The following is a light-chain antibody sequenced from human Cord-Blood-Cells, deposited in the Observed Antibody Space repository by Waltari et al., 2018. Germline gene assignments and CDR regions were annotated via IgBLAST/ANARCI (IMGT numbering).Light chain of an antibody. CDR1: QDISNY. CDR2: DAS. CDR3: QQYDNLPLT. V-gene: IGKV1-33*01. Sequence: DIQMTQSPSSLSESVGDRVTTTCQASQDISNYLNWYQQKPGKAPKLLIYDASNLETGVPSRFSGSGSGTDFTFTISSLQPEDIATYYCQQYDNLPLTFGGGTKVEIK. J-gene: IGKJ4*01.